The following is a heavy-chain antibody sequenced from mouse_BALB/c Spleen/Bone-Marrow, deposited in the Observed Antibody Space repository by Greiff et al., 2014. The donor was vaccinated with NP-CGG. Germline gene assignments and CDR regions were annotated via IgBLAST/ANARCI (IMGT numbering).Heavy chain of an antibody. CDR1: GFTFSSFG. J-gene: IGHJ4*01. V-gene: IGHV5-17*02. CDR2: ISSGSSTI. D-gene: IGHD2-4*01. CDR3: ARSTMITIMDY. Sequence: VQLKESGGGLVQPGGSRKLSCAASGFTFSSFGMHWVRQAPEKGLEWVAYISSGSSTIYYADTVEGRFTISRDNPKNTLFLQMTSLRSEDTAMYYCARSTMITIMDYWGQGTSVTVSS.